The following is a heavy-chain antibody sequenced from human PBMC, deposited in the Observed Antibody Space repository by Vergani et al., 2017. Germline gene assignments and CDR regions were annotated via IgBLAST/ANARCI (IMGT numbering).Heavy chain of an antibody. J-gene: IGHJ6*02. D-gene: IGHD3-9*01. CDR3: ARGYDILTGYPYYYYGMDV. V-gene: IGHV3-7*01. CDR1: GFTFSSYW. Sequence: EVQLVESGGGVVQPGGSLRLSCAASGFTFSSYWISWVRQAPGKGLEWVANIKQDGSEKYYVDSVKGRFTISRDNAKNSLYLQMNSLRAEDTAVYYCARGYDILTGYPYYYYGMDVWGQGTTVTVSS. CDR2: IKQDGSEK.